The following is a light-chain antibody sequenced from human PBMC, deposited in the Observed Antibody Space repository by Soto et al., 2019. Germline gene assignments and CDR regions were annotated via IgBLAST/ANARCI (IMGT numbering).Light chain of an antibody. CDR1: QGINNY. V-gene: IGKV1-17*03. CDR3: LQHNSYPLT. J-gene: IGKJ4*01. CDR2: AVS. Sequence: DIQMTQSPSAMSASVGDRVTITCRASQGINNYLAWFQQKSGKVPKRLIYAVSSLQSGVPSRFSGSGSGTEFTLTISSLQPEDFATYYCLQHNSYPLTLGGGTKVEI.